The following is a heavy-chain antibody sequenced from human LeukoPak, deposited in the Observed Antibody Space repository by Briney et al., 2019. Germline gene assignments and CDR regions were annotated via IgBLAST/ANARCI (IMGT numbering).Heavy chain of an antibody. D-gene: IGHD3-3*01. Sequence: SETLSLTCTVSGGSVSSSSYYWGWIRQPPGKGLECIGIIYYSGSTYYNPSLKSRVTISVDTSKNQFSLKLSSVTAADTAVYYCARIPVGFLEWAPDYWGQGTLVTVSS. CDR2: IYYSGST. V-gene: IGHV4-39*07. J-gene: IGHJ4*02. CDR3: ARIPVGFLEWAPDY. CDR1: GGSVSSSSYY.